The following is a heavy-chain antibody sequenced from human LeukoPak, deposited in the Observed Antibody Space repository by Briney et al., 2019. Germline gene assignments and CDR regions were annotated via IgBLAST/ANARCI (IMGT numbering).Heavy chain of an antibody. J-gene: IGHJ4*02. CDR1: GFTFSIHG. CDR2: ISSSSSYI. V-gene: IGHV3-21*01. CDR3: ARVLSAGQFDY. Sequence: GGTLRLSCAASGFTFSIHGMNWVRQAPGRGLEWVSSISSSSSYIYYADSVKGRFTISRDNAKNSLYLQMNSLRAEDTAVYYCARVLSAGQFDYWGQGTLVTVSS. D-gene: IGHD6-13*01.